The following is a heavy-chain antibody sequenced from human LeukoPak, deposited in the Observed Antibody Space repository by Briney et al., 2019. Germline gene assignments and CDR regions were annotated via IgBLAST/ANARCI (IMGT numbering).Heavy chain of an antibody. D-gene: IGHD6-13*01. Sequence: PGGSLRLSCAASGFTFSSYAMSWVRRAPGKGLEWVSDIRVSGDNTYYADSVKGRFTISRDNSKNTLYLQMDSLRAEDTAIYYCAKGPSSGYSTSWYDYWGQGTLVTVSS. CDR1: GFTFSSYA. J-gene: IGHJ4*02. CDR2: IRVSGDNT. CDR3: AKGPSSGYSTSWYDY. V-gene: IGHV3-23*01.